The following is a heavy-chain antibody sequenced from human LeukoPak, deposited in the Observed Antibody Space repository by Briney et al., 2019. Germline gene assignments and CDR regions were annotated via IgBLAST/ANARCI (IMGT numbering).Heavy chain of an antibody. J-gene: IGHJ6*04. CDR1: GFTFSNHA. CDR2: IGDSGGNT. Sequence: GGSLGLSCAASGFTFSNHAMSWVRQAPGKGLEWVSVIGDSGGNTYYAHSVKGRFTISRDNSKNTLYLQMNSLRADDTPVYHCEKGGASSPYTYMDVWGKGTTVIVSS. CDR3: EKGGASSPYTYMDV. V-gene: IGHV3-23*01. D-gene: IGHD6-6*01.